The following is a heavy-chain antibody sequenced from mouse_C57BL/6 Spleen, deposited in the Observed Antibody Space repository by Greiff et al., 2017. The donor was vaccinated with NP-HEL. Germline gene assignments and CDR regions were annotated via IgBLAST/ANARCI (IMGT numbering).Heavy chain of an antibody. J-gene: IGHJ2*01. V-gene: IGHV1-72*01. CDR2: IDPNSGGT. CDR1: GYTFTSYW. Sequence: VKQSCKASGYTFTSYWMHWVKQRPGRGLEWIGRIDPNSGGTKYNEKFKSKATLTVDKPSSTAYMQLSSLTSEDSAVYYCARGAGYGNYEGVFDYWGQGTTLTVSS. CDR3: ARGAGYGNYEGVFDY. D-gene: IGHD2-10*02.